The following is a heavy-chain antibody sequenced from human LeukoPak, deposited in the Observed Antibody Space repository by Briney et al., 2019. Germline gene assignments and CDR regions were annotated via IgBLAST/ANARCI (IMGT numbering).Heavy chain of an antibody. CDR3: AKDLTGSSWTFDY. Sequence: GGSLRLSCAASVFTFSSYGMHWVRQAPGKGLEWVAFIRNEGSNKYYADSVRGRFTISRDNSKNTLYLQMNSLRAEDTAVYYCAKDLTGSSWTFDYWGQATLVTVSS. CDR1: VFTFSSYG. V-gene: IGHV3-30*02. J-gene: IGHJ4*02. D-gene: IGHD6-13*01. CDR2: IRNEGSNK.